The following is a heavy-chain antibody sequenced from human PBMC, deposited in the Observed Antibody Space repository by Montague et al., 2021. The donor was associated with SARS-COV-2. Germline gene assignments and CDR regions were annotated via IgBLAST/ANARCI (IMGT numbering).Heavy chain of an antibody. CDR3: ATIAETGTEGGIDY. CDR1: GGSISSTTYY. V-gene: IGHV4-39*01. D-gene: IGHD6-19*01. Sequence: SETLSLTCIVSGGSISSTTYYWGWIRQPPGKGLEWIGSIYYSGTTYYNPSLKGRVTMSIDTSKNQFSLKLRSVTAAETAVFYCATIAETGTEGGIDYWGQGALVTVSS. J-gene: IGHJ4*02. CDR2: IYYSGTT.